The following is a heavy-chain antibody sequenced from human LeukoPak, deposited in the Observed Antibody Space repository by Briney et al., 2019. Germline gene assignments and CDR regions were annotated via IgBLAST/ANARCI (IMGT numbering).Heavy chain of an antibody. CDR2: INWNGGST. J-gene: IGHJ4*02. D-gene: IGHD4-11*01. CDR3: AKSRGSVTIDY. CDR1: GFTFDDYG. V-gene: IGHV3-20*04. Sequence: GGSLRLSCAASGFTFDDYGMSWVRQAPGKGLEWVSGINWNGGSTGYADSVKGRFTISRDNAKNSLYLQMNSLRAEDMALYYCAKSRGSVTIDYWGQGTLVTVSS.